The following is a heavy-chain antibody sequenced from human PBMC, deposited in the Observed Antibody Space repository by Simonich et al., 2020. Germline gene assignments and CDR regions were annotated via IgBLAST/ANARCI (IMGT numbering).Heavy chain of an antibody. Sequence: EVQLVESGGGLVQPGGSLRLSCAASGFTFSSYEMNWVRQAPGKGLECVSYISSSGSTIYYADSVKGRFTLSRDNAKNSLYLQMNSLRAEDTAVYYCARDFRLQLVEIGTYYYYGMDVWGQGTTVTVSS. V-gene: IGHV3-48*03. CDR2: ISSSGSTI. CDR3: ARDFRLQLVEIGTYYYYGMDV. D-gene: IGHD6-6*01. J-gene: IGHJ6*02. CDR1: GFTFSSYE.